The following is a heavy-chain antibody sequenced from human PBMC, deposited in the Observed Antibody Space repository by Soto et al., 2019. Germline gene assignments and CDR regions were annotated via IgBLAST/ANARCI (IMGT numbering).Heavy chain of an antibody. D-gene: IGHD5-12*01. Sequence: PGGSLRLSCAASGFTHSSNYMSWVRQAPGKGLEWIAGLSRGGGSTYYADSVKGRFTISRDNSKNTLDLIMNSLRVEDTALYYCARDGQYRTDGFDIWGQGTMVTVSS. V-gene: IGHV3-23*01. J-gene: IGHJ3*02. CDR1: GFTHSSNY. CDR2: LSRGGGST. CDR3: ARDGQYRTDGFDI.